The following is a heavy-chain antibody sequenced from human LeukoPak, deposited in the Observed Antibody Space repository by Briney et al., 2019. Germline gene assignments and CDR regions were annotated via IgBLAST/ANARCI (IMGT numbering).Heavy chain of an antibody. CDR1: GFTFDDYA. J-gene: IGHJ4*02. Sequence: GGSLRLSCVASGFTFDDYAIHWVRHAPGKGLEWVSGLTWNSGSLVYANSVKGRFTISRDNAKNSLYLQMNSLRVEDTAFYYCAKGDESSAYFRYFDSWGQGTLVTVSS. CDR3: AKGDESSAYFRYFDS. V-gene: IGHV3-9*01. CDR2: LTWNSGSL. D-gene: IGHD3-22*01.